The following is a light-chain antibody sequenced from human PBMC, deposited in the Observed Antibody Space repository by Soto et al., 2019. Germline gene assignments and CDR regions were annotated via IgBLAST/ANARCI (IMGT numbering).Light chain of an antibody. V-gene: IGKV3-20*01. CDR3: QQYGSSPWT. CDR2: GAS. Sequence: EIVLTQSPGTLSLSPGERATLSCRASQSVSSSYLAWYQQKPGQAPRLLIYGASSRATGIPDRFSGSGSGTDFTLTISRLEPEDFAGYYFQQYGSSPWTFGQATKVEIK. J-gene: IGKJ1*01. CDR1: QSVSSSY.